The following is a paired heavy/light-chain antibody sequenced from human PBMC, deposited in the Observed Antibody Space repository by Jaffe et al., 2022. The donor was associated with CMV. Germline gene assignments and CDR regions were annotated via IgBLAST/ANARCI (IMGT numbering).Light chain of an antibody. V-gene: IGKV3-11*01. CDR3: QLRSNLIT. Sequence: EIVLTQSPATLSLSPGERATLSCRASQSVRSYLAWYQQKPGQAPSLLIYDASNRATGLPARFSGSASGTDFTLTISSLEPEDSAVYYCQLRSNLITFGQGTRLEIK. CDR2: DAS. CDR1: QSVRSY. J-gene: IGKJ5*01.
Heavy chain of an antibody. V-gene: IGHV4-34*01. CDR2: INHDGSI. Sequence: QVQLQQWGAGLLKPSETLSLTCTVYGGSFSGYYWSWVRQPPGKGLEWIGEINHDGSIKYSPSLKSRVTISVDTSKKQFSLKVRSVTAADTAIYYCARGPGYSGYDLWDWGQGTLVTVSS. CDR1: GGSFSGYY. D-gene: IGHD5-12*01. CDR3: ARGPGYSGYDLWD. J-gene: IGHJ4*02.